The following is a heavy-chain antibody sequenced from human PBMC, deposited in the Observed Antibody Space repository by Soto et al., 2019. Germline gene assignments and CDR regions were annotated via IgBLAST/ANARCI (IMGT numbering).Heavy chain of an antibody. D-gene: IGHD3-22*01. CDR3: AKFLTYHYDQTSFDY. Sequence: GGSLRLSCAASGFTFSSYAMSWVRQAPGKRLEWVSAISGSGGSTYYADSVKGRFTISRDNSKNTLYLQMNSLRAEDTAVYYCAKFLTYHYDQTSFDYWGQGTLVTVSS. CDR2: ISGSGGST. CDR1: GFTFSSYA. J-gene: IGHJ4*02. V-gene: IGHV3-23*01.